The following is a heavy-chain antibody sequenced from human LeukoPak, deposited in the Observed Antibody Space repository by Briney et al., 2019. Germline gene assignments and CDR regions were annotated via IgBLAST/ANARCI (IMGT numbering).Heavy chain of an antibody. J-gene: IGHJ2*01. V-gene: IGHV4-34*01. CDR1: GGSFSGYY. Sequence: SETLSLTCAVYGGSFSGYYWSWIRQPPGKGLEWIGEINHSGSTNYNPSLKSPVTISVDTSKNQFSLKLTSVTAADTAVYYCARGVYNYGSDCYFDLWGRGTLVTVSS. CDR2: INHSGST. CDR3: ARGVYNYGSDCYFDL. D-gene: IGHD5-18*01.